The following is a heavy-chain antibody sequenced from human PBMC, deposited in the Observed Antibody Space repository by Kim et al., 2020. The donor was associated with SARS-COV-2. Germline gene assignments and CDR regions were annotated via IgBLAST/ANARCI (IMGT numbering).Heavy chain of an antibody. CDR2: ISYDGSNK. CDR1: GFTFSSYA. J-gene: IGHJ4*02. Sequence: GGSLRLSCAASGFTFSSYAMHWVRQAPGKGLEWVAVISYDGSNKYYADSVKGRFTISRDNSKNTLYLQMNSLRAEDTAVYYCARDHLAAAGTDFDYWGQGTLVTVSS. D-gene: IGHD6-13*01. V-gene: IGHV3-30*04. CDR3: ARDHLAAAGTDFDY.